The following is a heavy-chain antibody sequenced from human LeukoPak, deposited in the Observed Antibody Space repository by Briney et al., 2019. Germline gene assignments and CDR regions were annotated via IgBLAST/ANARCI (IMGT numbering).Heavy chain of an antibody. CDR3: ARTSYDFWSGYSSYYYYYYGMDV. CDR2: INHSGST. CDR1: GGSFSGYY. Sequence: PSETLSLTCAVYGGSFSGYYWSWIRQPPGKGLEWIGEINHSGSTNYNPSLKSRVTISVDTSKNQFSLKLSSVTAADTAVYYCARTSYDFWSGYSSYYYYYYGMDVWGQGTTVTVS. V-gene: IGHV4-34*01. D-gene: IGHD3-3*01. J-gene: IGHJ6*02.